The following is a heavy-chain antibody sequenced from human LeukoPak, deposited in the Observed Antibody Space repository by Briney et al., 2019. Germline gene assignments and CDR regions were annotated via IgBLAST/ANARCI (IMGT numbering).Heavy chain of an antibody. D-gene: IGHD3-10*01. CDR2: IRYVGINK. Sequence: GGSLRLSCAASGFTFSTYGMHWVRQALGKGLEWVSFIRYVGINKYYADSVKGRFTISRDNSKNTLYLQMNSLRPEDTALYYCAKEGDYYGSGNHRDAFDMWGQGTMVTVSS. V-gene: IGHV3-30*02. J-gene: IGHJ3*02. CDR3: AKEGDYYGSGNHRDAFDM. CDR1: GFTFSTYG.